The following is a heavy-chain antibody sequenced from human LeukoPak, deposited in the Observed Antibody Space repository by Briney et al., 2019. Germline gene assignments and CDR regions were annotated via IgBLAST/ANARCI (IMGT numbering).Heavy chain of an antibody. V-gene: IGHV3-30*02. J-gene: IGHJ3*02. CDR2: IRYDGSNK. Sequence: GGSLRLSCVASGFTFSTYSINWVRQAPGKGLEWVAFIRYDGSNKYYADSVKGRFTISRDNSKNTLYLQMNSLRPGDTAVYYCAKDSGRRLFIAPVVSDVFDIWGQGTKVTVSS. CDR3: AKDSGRRLFIAPVVSDVFDI. D-gene: IGHD6-13*01. CDR1: GFTFSTYS.